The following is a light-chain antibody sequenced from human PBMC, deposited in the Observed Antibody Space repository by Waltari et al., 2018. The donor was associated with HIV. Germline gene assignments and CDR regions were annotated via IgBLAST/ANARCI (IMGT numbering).Light chain of an antibody. CDR2: DVS. V-gene: IGLV2-14*01. Sequence: QSALTQPASVSGSPGQSITISSTGTTSDVGGKNYVSWYQKHPGKAPNLLIYDVSNRPSGVSNRFSGSKSGNTASLTISGLQAEDEADYYCSSYTRSSTLFGGGTKLTVL. CDR1: TSDVGGKNY. CDR3: SSYTRSSTL. J-gene: IGLJ2*01.